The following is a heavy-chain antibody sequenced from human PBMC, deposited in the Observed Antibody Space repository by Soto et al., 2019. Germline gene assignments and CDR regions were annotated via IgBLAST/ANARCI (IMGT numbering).Heavy chain of an antibody. D-gene: IGHD3-10*01. CDR2: ISDDGRDK. J-gene: IGHJ2*01. CDR1: GLAFSDFG. CDR3: ARDHGSGFYPHSEYFDI. Sequence: PGGSLRLSCATSGLAFSDFGMHWVRQAPGRGLEWVAFISDDGRDKKYADSVNGRFTISRDNSRNTLSLQMDSLRPEDSALFYCARDHGSGFYPHSEYFDIWGRGTKVTVSS. V-gene: IGHV3-33*05.